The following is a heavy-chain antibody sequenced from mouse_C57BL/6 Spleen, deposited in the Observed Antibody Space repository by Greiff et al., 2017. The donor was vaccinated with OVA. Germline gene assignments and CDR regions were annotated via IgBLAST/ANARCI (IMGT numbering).Heavy chain of an antibody. CDR1: GYTFTSYW. Sequence: QVQLQQPGAELVKPGASVKLSCKASGYTFTSYWMQWVKQRPGQGLEWIGEIDPSDSYTNYNQKFKGKATLTVDTSSSTAYMQLSSLTSEDSAVYYCARYYGNPFAYWGQGTLVTVSA. CDR2: IDPSDSYT. V-gene: IGHV1-50*01. CDR3: ARYYGNPFAY. J-gene: IGHJ3*01. D-gene: IGHD2-1*01.